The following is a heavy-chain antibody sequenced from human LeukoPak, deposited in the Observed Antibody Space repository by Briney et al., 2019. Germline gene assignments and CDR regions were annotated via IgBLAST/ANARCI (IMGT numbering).Heavy chain of an antibody. V-gene: IGHV3-23*01. D-gene: IGHD5-24*01. J-gene: IGHJ4*02. CDR2: ISGRGDNT. CDR1: GFTFSGYG. Sequence: GGSLRLSCAASGFTFSGYGMSWVRQAPGKGLEWVSGISGRGDNTDYADSVKGRFTISRDNSMNTLYLQMNSLRAEDTAVYYCAKSDDYNDRYYFVSWGQGTLVTVSS. CDR3: AKSDDYNDRYYFVS.